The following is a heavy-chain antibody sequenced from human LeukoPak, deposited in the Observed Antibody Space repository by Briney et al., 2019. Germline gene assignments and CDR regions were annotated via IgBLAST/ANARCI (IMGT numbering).Heavy chain of an antibody. CDR2: IYYSGST. Sequence: SETLSLTCTVSGGSISSGGYYWSWIRQHPGKGLEWIGYIYYSGSTYYNPSLKSRVTISVDTSKNQFSLKLSSVTAADTAVYYCARGYYDSSGYINWFDPWGQGTLVTVSS. D-gene: IGHD3-22*01. CDR1: GGSISSGGYY. J-gene: IGHJ5*02. CDR3: ARGYYDSSGYINWFDP. V-gene: IGHV4-31*03.